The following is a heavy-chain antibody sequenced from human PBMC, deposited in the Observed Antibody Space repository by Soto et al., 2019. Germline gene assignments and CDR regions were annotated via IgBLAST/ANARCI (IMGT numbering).Heavy chain of an antibody. D-gene: IGHD3-22*01. CDR3: ARDIYDSSGYYAPITDY. CDR2: ISAYNSNT. CDR1: GYTFTSYG. Sequence: EASVKVSCKASGYTFTSYGISWVRQAPGQGLEWMGWISAYNSNTNYAQKLQGRVTMTTDTSTSTAYMELRSLRSDDTAVYYCARDIYDSSGYYAPITDYWGQGTLATVSS. J-gene: IGHJ4*02. V-gene: IGHV1-18*01.